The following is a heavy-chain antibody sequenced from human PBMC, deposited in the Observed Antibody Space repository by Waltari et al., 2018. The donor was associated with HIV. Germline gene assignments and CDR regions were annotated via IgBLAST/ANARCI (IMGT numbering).Heavy chain of an antibody. CDR2: INPSDRTT. Sequence: QVQLVQSGAEVKKPGASVKVSCKAGGYTFTSYHIHWVRQAPGQGLEWMGKINPSDRTTIDAQKFQGRVTMTRDTSTSTVYMELSSLRSEDTAVYFCARGIVVLAYALYYFDHWGQGTLATVSS. V-gene: IGHV1-46*01. J-gene: IGHJ4*02. CDR1: GYTFTSYH. D-gene: IGHD2-8*01. CDR3: ARGIVVLAYALYYFDH.